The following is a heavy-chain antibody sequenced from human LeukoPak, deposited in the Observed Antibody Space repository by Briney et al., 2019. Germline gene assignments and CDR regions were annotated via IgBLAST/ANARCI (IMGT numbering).Heavy chain of an antibody. J-gene: IGHJ2*01. CDR2: IIPILGIA. Sequence: ASVKVSCKASGGTFSSYAIRWVRQAPGQGLEWMGRIIPILGIANYAQKFQGRVTITADKSTSTAYMELSSLRSEDTAVYYCARALPPRYCSGGSCYTSDWYFDLWGRGTLVTVSS. CDR1: GGTFSSYA. CDR3: ARALPPRYCSGGSCYTSDWYFDL. V-gene: IGHV1-69*04. D-gene: IGHD2-15*01.